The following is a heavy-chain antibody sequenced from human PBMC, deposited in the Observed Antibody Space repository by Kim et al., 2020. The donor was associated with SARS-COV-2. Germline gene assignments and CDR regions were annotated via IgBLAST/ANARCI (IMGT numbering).Heavy chain of an antibody. J-gene: IGHJ4*02. CDR2: ISKSSDSN. V-gene: IGHV3-48*02. CDR1: GFAFSFSS. Sequence: GGSLRLSCAASGFAFSFSSRNWVRQAPGKGLEWISYISKSSDSNHYADSVKGRFTISRDNAENSLYLQMDSLRDEDTAIYYCARDTGAPGTFGYWGQGNL. D-gene: IGHD6-13*01. CDR3: ARDTGAPGTFGY.